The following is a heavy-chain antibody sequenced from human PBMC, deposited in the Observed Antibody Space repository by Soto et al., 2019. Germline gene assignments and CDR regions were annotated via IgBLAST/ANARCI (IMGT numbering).Heavy chain of an antibody. Sequence: GESLKISCAASGFTFSSYAMSWVRQAPGKGLEWVSAISGSGCSTYYADSVKGRFTISRDNSKNTLYLQMNSLRAEDTAVYYCAKDARVPAALDWFDPWGQGTLVTVSS. CDR1: GFTFSSYA. D-gene: IGHD2-2*01. V-gene: IGHV3-23*01. J-gene: IGHJ5*02. CDR2: ISGSGCST. CDR3: AKDARVPAALDWFDP.